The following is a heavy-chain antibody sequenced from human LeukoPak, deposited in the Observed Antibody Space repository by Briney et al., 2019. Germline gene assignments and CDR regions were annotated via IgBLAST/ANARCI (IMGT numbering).Heavy chain of an antibody. CDR1: GGSISSYY. Sequence: TSETLSLTYTVSGGSISSYYWGWIRQSPGKGLEWIGSIYYSGSTYYNPSLKSRVTISVDTSKNQFSLKLTSVTAADTAVYYCANPSSGWYSGFDYWGQGTLVTVSS. CDR2: IYYSGST. V-gene: IGHV4-39*07. CDR3: ANPSSGWYSGFDY. D-gene: IGHD6-19*01. J-gene: IGHJ4*02.